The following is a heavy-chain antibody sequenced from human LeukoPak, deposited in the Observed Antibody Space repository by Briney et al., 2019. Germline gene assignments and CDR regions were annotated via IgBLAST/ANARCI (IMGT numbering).Heavy chain of an antibody. CDR1: GFTFSSYA. CDR2: ISGSGGST. Sequence: GGSLRLSCAASGFTFSSYAMSWVRQAPGKGLEWVSAISGSGGSTYYADSVRGRFTTSRDNSKNTLYLQMNSLRAEDTAVYYCAKEIVTYYYDSSGYPQTRYYFDYWGQGTLVTVSS. J-gene: IGHJ4*02. D-gene: IGHD3-22*01. V-gene: IGHV3-23*01. CDR3: AKEIVTYYYDSSGYPQTRYYFDY.